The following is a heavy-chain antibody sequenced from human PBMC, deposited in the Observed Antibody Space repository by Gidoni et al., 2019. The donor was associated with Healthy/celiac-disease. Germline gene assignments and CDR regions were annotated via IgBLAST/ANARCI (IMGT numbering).Heavy chain of an antibody. CDR1: GGSISSSSYY. CDR2: IYYSGST. Sequence: QLQLQESGPGLVKPSETLSLTCTVSGGSISSSSYYWGWIRQPPGKGLEWIGSIYYSGSTYYNPSLKSRVTISVDTSKNQFSLKLSSVTAADTAVYYCARHKYSSSWYRSPHWFDPWGQGTLVTVSS. CDR3: ARHKYSSSWYRSPHWFDP. V-gene: IGHV4-39*01. D-gene: IGHD6-13*01. J-gene: IGHJ5*02.